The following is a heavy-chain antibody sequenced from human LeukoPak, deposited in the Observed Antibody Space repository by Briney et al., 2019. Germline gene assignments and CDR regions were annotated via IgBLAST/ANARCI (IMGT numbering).Heavy chain of an antibody. CDR3: ATEDYYDSSAYYY. Sequence: GASVKISRKVSGYTFTDYHMHWVQQAPGKGLEWMGLVDPEDGETIYAENFQGRVTITADTSTDTAYMELSSMRSEDTALYYCATEDYYDSSAYYYWGQGTLVTVSS. V-gene: IGHV1-69-2*01. J-gene: IGHJ4*02. CDR1: GYTFTDYH. D-gene: IGHD3-22*01. CDR2: VDPEDGET.